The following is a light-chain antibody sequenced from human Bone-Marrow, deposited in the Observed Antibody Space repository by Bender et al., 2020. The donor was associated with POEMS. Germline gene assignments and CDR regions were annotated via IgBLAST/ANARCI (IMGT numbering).Light chain of an antibody. CDR1: SSNIGTYY. J-gene: IGLJ2*01. CDR2: KDT. V-gene: IGLV3-25*03. Sequence: VLTQPPSVSGTPGQRVTISCSGSSSNIGTYYVYWYQQKPGQAPVLVIYKDTDRPSGIPERFSGSNSGTIVTLTISGVQAEDEADYYCQVWDSSDDHVVFGGGTKLTVL. CDR3: QVWDSSDDHVV.